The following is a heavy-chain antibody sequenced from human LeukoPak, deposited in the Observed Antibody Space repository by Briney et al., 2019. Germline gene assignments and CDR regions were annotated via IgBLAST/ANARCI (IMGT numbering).Heavy chain of an antibody. CDR2: IYTSGST. CDR3: ARDYYYGSGSYWVAFDI. V-gene: IGHV4-4*07. Sequence: SETLSLTCTVSGGSISSYYWSWIRQPAGKGLEWIGRIYTSGSTNYNPSLKSRVTMSVDTSKNQFSLKLSSVTAADTAVYYCARDYYYGSGSYWVAFDIWGQGTVVTVSS. D-gene: IGHD3-10*01. CDR1: GGSISSYY. J-gene: IGHJ3*02.